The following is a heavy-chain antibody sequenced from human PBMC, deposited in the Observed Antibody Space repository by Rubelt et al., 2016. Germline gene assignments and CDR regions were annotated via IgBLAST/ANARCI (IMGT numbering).Heavy chain of an antibody. CDR2: IDHSGNT. J-gene: IGHJ4*02. D-gene: IGHD1-26*01. CDR1: GGSFSGYS. V-gene: IGHV4-34*01. CDR3: ARHDTGSFLFDF. Sequence: QVQLQQWGAGLVKPSETLSLTCAVYGGSFSGYSWTWIRQPPGKGLEWLGEIDHSGNTDYIPSLKSRVSISVDTSKKQISLKRGADTAAATAVYYCARHDTGSFLFDFWGQGTPVTVSS.